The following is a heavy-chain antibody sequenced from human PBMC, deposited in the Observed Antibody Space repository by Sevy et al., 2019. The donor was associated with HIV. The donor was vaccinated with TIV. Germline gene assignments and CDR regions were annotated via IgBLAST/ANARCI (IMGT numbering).Heavy chain of an antibody. J-gene: IGHJ4*02. D-gene: IGHD6-13*01. CDR3: AKDRTTGIAAAGTPFDY. Sequence: GGSLRLSCAASGFAFSTHAMHWVRQAPGKGLEWVAVISYDGSNKYYADSVKGRFTISRDNSKNTLYLQMNSLRAEDTAVYYCAKDRTTGIAAAGTPFDYWGQGTLVTVSS. CDR1: GFAFSTHA. V-gene: IGHV3-30*04. CDR2: ISYDGSNK.